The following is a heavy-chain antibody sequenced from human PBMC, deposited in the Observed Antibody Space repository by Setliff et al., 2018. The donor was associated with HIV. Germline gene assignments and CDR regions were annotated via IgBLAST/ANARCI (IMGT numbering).Heavy chain of an antibody. Sequence: SETLSLTCSVSGASITSHNWSWIRQAAGKGLEWIGRIYTSGSTNYNPSLKSRVTMSEDTSKNQFSLRLSSVTAADTAVYYCARGYSGYVGFTSMDVWGQGTTVTVSS. CDR3: ARGYSGYVGFTSMDV. CDR1: GASITSHN. V-gene: IGHV4-4*07. CDR2: IYTSGST. J-gene: IGHJ6*02. D-gene: IGHD1-26*01.